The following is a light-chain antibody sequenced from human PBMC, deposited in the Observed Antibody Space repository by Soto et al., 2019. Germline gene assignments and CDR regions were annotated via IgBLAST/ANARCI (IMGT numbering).Light chain of an antibody. V-gene: IGKV3-20*01. CDR2: TAS. Sequence: EIVLTQSPGTLSLSPGETATLSCRASQSVSSSSLAWYQQRPGQAPRLLIFTASSRATGTPDRFSGSGSGTDFTLTISRLEPEDFAVYYCQLYGSSPPYIFGPGTKVDIK. CDR3: QLYGSSPPYI. CDR1: QSVSSSS. J-gene: IGKJ2*01.